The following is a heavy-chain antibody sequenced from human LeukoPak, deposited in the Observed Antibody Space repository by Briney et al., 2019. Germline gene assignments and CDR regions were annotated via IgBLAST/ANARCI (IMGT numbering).Heavy chain of an antibody. CDR3: ARVTMAAAGTFDY. CDR1: GYTFTSYD. Sequence: SVKVSCKASGYTFTSYDINWVRQATGQGLEWMGGIIPIFGTANYAQKFQGRVTITADESTSTAYMELSSLRSEDTAVYYCARVTMAAAGTFDYWGQGTLVTVSS. D-gene: IGHD6-13*01. CDR2: IIPIFGTA. V-gene: IGHV1-69*13. J-gene: IGHJ4*02.